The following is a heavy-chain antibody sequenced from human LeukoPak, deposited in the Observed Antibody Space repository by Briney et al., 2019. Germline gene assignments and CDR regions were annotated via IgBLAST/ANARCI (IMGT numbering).Heavy chain of an antibody. CDR3: ARDLGYDSSGYHY. CDR2: IYTSGST. D-gene: IGHD3-22*01. Sequence: SETLSLTCAVSGDSFSTYYWTWIRQPAGRGLEWIGRIYTSGSTNYNPSLKSRVTMSIDTYQKKFFLQVAPVPGSDNAAYYFARDLGYDSSGYHYWGQGTLVTVST. J-gene: IGHJ4*02. CDR1: GDSFSTYY. V-gene: IGHV4-4*07.